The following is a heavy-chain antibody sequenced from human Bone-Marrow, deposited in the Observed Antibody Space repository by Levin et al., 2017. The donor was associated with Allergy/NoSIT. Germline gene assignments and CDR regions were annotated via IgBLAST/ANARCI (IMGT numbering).Heavy chain of an antibody. Sequence: GGSLRLSCAASGFTFSSYSMNWVRQAPGKGLEWVSSISGSSSYIYYADSVKGRFTISRDNAKNSLYLQMNSLRAEDTAVYYCARVSDYYDSSGHRYDAFDIWGQGTMVTVSS. J-gene: IGHJ3*02. D-gene: IGHD3-22*01. CDR2: ISGSSSYI. V-gene: IGHV3-21*01. CDR1: GFTFSSYS. CDR3: ARVSDYYDSSGHRYDAFDI.